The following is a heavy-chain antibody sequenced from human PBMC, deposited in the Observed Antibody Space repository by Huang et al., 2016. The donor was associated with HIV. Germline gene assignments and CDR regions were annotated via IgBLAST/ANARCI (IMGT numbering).Heavy chain of an antibody. J-gene: IGHJ3*01. CDR2: INPGNGRI. CDR1: GYIFTTYS. V-gene: IGHV1-3*01. Sequence: QVQLVQSGAEFKKPGASLKLSCAASGYIFTTYSIHWFRRFPGQSLQWLGWINPGNGRIPCLQSFNGRVILARDLSAATVYMQLSGLTADDTATYFCARAARGDGYHGAFDVWGQGTMVTV. CDR3: ARAARGDGYHGAFDV. D-gene: IGHD2-2*03.